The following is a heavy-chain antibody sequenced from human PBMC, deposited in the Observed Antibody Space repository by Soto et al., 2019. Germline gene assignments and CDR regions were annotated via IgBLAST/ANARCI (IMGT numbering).Heavy chain of an antibody. CDR3: AREDHIGGYYFDY. CDR1: GASVTSYY. D-gene: IGHD3-16*01. Sequence: SETLSLTCTVSGASVTSYYWTWIRQPPGKGLEWIGDIYHNGITKYNPSLKRRITISVDTSKNQFSLKLSSVTAADTAVYYCAREDHIGGYYFDYWGPGTLVTVSS. J-gene: IGHJ4*02. V-gene: IGHV4-59*02. CDR2: IYHNGIT.